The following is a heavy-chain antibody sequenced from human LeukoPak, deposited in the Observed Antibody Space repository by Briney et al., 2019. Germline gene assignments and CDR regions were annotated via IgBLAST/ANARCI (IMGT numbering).Heavy chain of an antibody. D-gene: IGHD3/OR15-3a*01. Sequence: ASVKVSCTASGYTFTSYVMNWVRQAPGQGLEWMGWTNTNTGNPTYAQGFTGRFVFSLDTSVSTAYLQISALKAEDTAVYYCARWTGELDYWGQGTLVTVSS. V-gene: IGHV7-4-1*02. CDR1: GYTFTSYV. CDR3: ARWTGELDY. CDR2: TNTNTGNP. J-gene: IGHJ4*02.